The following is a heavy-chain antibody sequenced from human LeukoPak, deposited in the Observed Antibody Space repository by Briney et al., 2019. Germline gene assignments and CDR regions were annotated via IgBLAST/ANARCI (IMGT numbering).Heavy chain of an antibody. Sequence: SETLSLTCAVSGGSISSSNWWSWVRQPPGKGLEWIGNIFYSGSTYYSPSLKSRVTISLDTSRNQFSLNLDSVTAADTAVYYCAKSNGYGLVDIWGQGTMVTVSS. CDR2: IFYSGST. V-gene: IGHV4-4*02. D-gene: IGHD3-10*01. CDR1: GGSISSSNW. CDR3: AKSNGYGLVDI. J-gene: IGHJ3*02.